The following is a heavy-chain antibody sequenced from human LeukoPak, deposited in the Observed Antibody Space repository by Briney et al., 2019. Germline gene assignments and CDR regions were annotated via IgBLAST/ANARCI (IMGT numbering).Heavy chain of an antibody. CDR2: ISPTGSTT. D-gene: IGHD6-6*01. CDR3: ARGPNSNWSGLDF. V-gene: IGHV3-74*01. J-gene: IGHJ4*02. CDR1: GFSFSGHW. Sequence: GGSLRLSCTASGFSFSGHWMHWARQLPGKGLVWVSRISPTGSTTSYAVSVKGRFTVSRDNAKNTPYLQVNNLRAEDTAVYYCARGPNSNWSGLDFWGQGTLLTVSS.